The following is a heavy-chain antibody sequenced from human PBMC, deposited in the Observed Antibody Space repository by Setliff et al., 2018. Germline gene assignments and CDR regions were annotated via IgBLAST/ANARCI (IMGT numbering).Heavy chain of an antibody. CDR3: ARETTMTYYFYYMDV. J-gene: IGHJ6*03. V-gene: IGHV4-34*01. Sequence: KTSETLSLTCAVYGGSFSDYYWSWIRQSPGKGLEWIGEINHSGSTNYNPSLKTRVTISVDTSKNQFSLTLSSVTAADTAVYYCARETTMTYYFYYMDVWG. D-gene: IGHD4-17*01. CDR2: INHSGST. CDR1: GGSFSDYY.